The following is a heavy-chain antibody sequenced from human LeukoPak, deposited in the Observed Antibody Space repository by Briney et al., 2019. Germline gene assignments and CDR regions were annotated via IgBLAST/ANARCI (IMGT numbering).Heavy chain of an antibody. CDR2: IYYSGST. CDR1: GGSFSGYY. J-gene: IGHJ4*02. CDR3: VRSNGVSYFDY. D-gene: IGHD2-8*01. Sequence: SETLSLTCAVYGGSFSGYYWSWIRQPPGKGLEWIGSIYYSGSTYYNPSLKSRTTLSVDTSKNQFSLKLTSVTAADTAIYYCVRSNGVSYFDYWGQGNLVTVSS. V-gene: IGHV4-34*01.